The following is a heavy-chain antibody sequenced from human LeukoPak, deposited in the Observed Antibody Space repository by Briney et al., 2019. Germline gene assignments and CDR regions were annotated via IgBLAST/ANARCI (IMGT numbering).Heavy chain of an antibody. D-gene: IGHD5-18*01. J-gene: IGHJ6*03. V-gene: IGHV4-59*01. CDR3: ARTTEGGYTYDYFYYYYMDV. Sequence: ASETLSLTCSVSGGSINNYYWSWIRQSPGKGLEWIGYIYYSGSTNYNPSLKSRVTISVDTSKNQFSLKLSSVTAADTAVYYCARTTEGGYTYDYFYYYYMDVWGKGTTVTISS. CDR2: IYYSGST. CDR1: GGSINNYY.